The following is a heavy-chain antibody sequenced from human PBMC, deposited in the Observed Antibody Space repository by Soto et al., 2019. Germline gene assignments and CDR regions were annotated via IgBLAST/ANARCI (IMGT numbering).Heavy chain of an antibody. V-gene: IGHV4-4*02. J-gene: IGHJ4*02. D-gene: IGHD3-22*01. CDR2: IYHSGST. CDR3: ARLQYYYDSSGYFFDY. CDR1: GGSISSSNW. Sequence: PSETLSLTCAVSGGSISSSNWWSWVRQPPGKGLEWIGEIYHSGSTNYNPSLKSRVTISVDKSKNQFSLKLSSVTAADTAVYYCARLQYYYDSSGYFFDYWGQGTLVTVSS.